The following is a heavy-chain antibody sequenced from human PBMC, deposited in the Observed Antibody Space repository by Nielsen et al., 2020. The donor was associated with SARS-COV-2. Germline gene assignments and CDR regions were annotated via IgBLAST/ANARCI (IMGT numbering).Heavy chain of an antibody. CDR3: AKEDVPEERFDP. V-gene: IGHV3-30*02. CDR2: IWYDGSNE. Sequence: GGSLRLSCAASGFTFSSYGMDWVRQAPGKGLEWVAVIWYDGSNEYYADSVKGRFTISRDNAKNSLYLQMNSLRAEDTALYYCAKEDVPEERFDPWGQGTLVTVSS. J-gene: IGHJ5*02. CDR1: GFTFSSYG. D-gene: IGHD3-16*01.